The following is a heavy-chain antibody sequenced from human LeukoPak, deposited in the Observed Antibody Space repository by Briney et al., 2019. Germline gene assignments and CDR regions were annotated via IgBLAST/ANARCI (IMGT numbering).Heavy chain of an antibody. V-gene: IGHV3-73*01. CDR1: GFPFSVSA. Sequence: GGSQKLSCAASGFPFSVSAMHWVRQASGKGLEGVGRIRSKANSYATAYAASVKGRFTISRDDSNNTAYLQMNSLKTEDTVVYYCTSPDLYSSGWYFSYYYYMDVWGKGTTVTVSS. CDR2: IRSKANSYAT. D-gene: IGHD6-19*01. CDR3: TSPDLYSSGWYFSYYYYMDV. J-gene: IGHJ6*03.